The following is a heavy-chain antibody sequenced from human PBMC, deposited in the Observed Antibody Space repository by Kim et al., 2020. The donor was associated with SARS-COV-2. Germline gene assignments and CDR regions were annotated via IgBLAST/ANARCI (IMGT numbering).Heavy chain of an antibody. Sequence: RVTISVDTSKNQFSLKLSSVTAADTAVYYCARDRSGHDYGDYVTSGYFDYWGQGTLVTVSS. CDR3: ARDRSGHDYGDYVTSGYFDY. J-gene: IGHJ4*02. V-gene: IGHV4-31*02. D-gene: IGHD4-17*01.